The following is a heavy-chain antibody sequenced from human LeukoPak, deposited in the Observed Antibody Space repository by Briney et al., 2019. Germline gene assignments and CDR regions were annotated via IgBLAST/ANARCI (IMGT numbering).Heavy chain of an antibody. Sequence: SQTLSLTCTVSGVSISSGSYYWSWIRQPAGKGLEWIGRIYTSGSTNYNPSLKSRVTISVDTSKNQFSLKLSSVAAADTAVYYCARGEYYYDSSGYYGGYNWFDPWGQGTLVTVSS. D-gene: IGHD3-22*01. CDR3: ARGEYYYDSSGYYGGYNWFDP. V-gene: IGHV4-61*02. CDR2: IYTSGST. CDR1: GVSISSGSYY. J-gene: IGHJ5*02.